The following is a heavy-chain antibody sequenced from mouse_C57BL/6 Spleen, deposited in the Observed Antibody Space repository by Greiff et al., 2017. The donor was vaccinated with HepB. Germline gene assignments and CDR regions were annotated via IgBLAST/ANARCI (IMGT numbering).Heavy chain of an antibody. V-gene: IGHV1-66*01. J-gene: IGHJ4*01. CDR1: GYSFTSYY. CDR2: IYPGSGNT. Sequence: VQLVESGPELVKPGASVKISCKASGYSFTSYYIHWVKQRPGQGLEWIGWIYPGSGNTKYNEKFKGKATLTADTSSSTAYMQLSSLTSEDSAVYYCAREGSNYDYAMDYWGQGTSVTVSS. D-gene: IGHD2-5*01. CDR3: AREGSNYDYAMDY.